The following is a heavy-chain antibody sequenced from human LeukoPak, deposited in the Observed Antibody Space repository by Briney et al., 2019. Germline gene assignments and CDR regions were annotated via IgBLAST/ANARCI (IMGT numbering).Heavy chain of an antibody. D-gene: IGHD6-19*01. CDR1: GFTFNQYS. CDR3: ARDQWLMDAFDV. Sequence: PGGSLRLSCAASGFTFNQYSMNWVRQAPGKGLEWLSSIGTSGTYIYYADSVKGRFTISKDNDNSLYLQMNSLRAEDTAVYYCARDQWLMDAFDVWGQGTMVTVSS. CDR2: IGTSGTYI. V-gene: IGHV3-21*06. J-gene: IGHJ3*01.